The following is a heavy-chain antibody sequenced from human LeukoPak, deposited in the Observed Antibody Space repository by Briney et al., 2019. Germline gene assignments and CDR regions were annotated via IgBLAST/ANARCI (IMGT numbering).Heavy chain of an antibody. Sequence: ASVKVSCKASGYTFTGYYMHWVRQAPGQGLEWMGIINPSGGSTSYAQKFQGRVTMTRDTSTSTVYMELSSLRSEDTAVYYCARDVGGSGSYYNLFDYWGQGTLVTVSS. CDR1: GYTFTGYY. J-gene: IGHJ4*02. D-gene: IGHD3-10*01. CDR3: ARDVGGSGSYYNLFDY. V-gene: IGHV1-46*01. CDR2: INPSGGST.